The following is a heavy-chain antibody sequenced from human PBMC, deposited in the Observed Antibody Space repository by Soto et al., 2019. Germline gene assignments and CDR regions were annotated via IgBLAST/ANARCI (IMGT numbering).Heavy chain of an antibody. D-gene: IGHD1-26*01. V-gene: IGHV3-7*03. CDR1: GFIFSNYW. CDR3: ARRVGDD. J-gene: IGHJ4*02. CDR2: IKQDGGVK. Sequence: LRLSCAASGFIFSNYWMSWVRQAPGKGLEWVANIKQDGGVKYYVDSVKGRFTISRDNAKSSLYLQMNSLRAEDTAVYYCARRVGDDWGQGTLVTVSS.